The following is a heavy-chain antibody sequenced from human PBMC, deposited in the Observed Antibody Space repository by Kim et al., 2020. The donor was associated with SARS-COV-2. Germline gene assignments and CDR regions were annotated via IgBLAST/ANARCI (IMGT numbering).Heavy chain of an antibody. D-gene: IGHD2-15*01. CDR2: ISPGGNDI. J-gene: IGHJ4*02. Sequence: GGSLRLSCAASGFTFAWYSMNWVRQAPGKGLEWVSSISPGGNDIYYADSVRGRFTISREDARTSLYLQMTNLRVEDTAVYYCVREENWGYCSGGRCLGLVWGQGSLVTVAS. CDR3: VREENWGYCSGGRCLGLV. CDR1: GFTFAWYS. V-gene: IGHV3-21*01.